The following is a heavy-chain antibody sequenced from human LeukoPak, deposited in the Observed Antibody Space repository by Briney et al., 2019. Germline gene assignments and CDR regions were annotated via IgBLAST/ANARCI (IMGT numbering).Heavy chain of an antibody. CDR3: ARGDTAMVDY. D-gene: IGHD5-18*01. CDR1: GYKFTDDY. V-gene: IGHV1-2*02. CDR2: INPDSGFT. J-gene: IGHJ4*02. Sequence: ASVKVSCKASGYKFTDDYMHWVRQAPGQGLEFMGWINPDSGFTNYAQKFKGRVTMTRDTSISTAYMELSRLRSDDTAVYYCARGDTAMVDYWGQGTLVTVSS.